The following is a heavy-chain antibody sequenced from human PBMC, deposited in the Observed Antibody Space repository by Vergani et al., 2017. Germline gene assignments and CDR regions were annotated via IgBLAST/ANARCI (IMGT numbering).Heavy chain of an antibody. CDR1: GFTFSNAW. CDR2: IKSKTDGGTT. V-gene: IGHV3-15*01. Sequence: EVQLVESGGGLVKPGGSLRLSCAASGFTFSNAWMSWVRQAPGKGLEWVGRIKSKTDGGTTDYAAPVKDRFTISRDDSKNTLYLQMNSLKTEDTAVYYCTTLTYCSSTSCYSDWGQGTLVTVSS. J-gene: IGHJ4*02. D-gene: IGHD2-2*01. CDR3: TTLTYCSSTSCYSD.